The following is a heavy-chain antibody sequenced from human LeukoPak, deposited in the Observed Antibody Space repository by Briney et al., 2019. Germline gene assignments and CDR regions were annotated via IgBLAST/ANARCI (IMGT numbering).Heavy chain of an antibody. CDR3: ASGLWGSFDY. D-gene: IGHD3-16*01. J-gene: IGHJ4*02. V-gene: IGHV4-59*01. Sequence: PSETLSLTCTVSGGSISSYYWSWIRQPPGKGLEWIGYIYYSGSTNYNPSLKSRVTISVDTSKNQFSLKLSSVTAADTAVYYCASGLWGSFDYWGQGTLVTVSS. CDR1: GGSISSYY. CDR2: IYYSGST.